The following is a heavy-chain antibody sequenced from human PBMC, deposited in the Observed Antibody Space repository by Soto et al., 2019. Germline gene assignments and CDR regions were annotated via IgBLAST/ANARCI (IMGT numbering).Heavy chain of an antibody. CDR3: TTDKDIVVVPAAFDY. D-gene: IGHD2-2*01. Sequence: GGSPRLSCAASGFTFSNAWMSWARQAPGKGLEWVGRIKSKTDGGTTDYAAPVKGRFTISRDDSKNTLYLQMNSLKTEDTAVYYCTTDKDIVVVPAAFDYWGQGTLVTVSS. CDR2: IKSKTDGGTT. J-gene: IGHJ4*02. CDR1: GFTFSNAW. V-gene: IGHV3-15*01.